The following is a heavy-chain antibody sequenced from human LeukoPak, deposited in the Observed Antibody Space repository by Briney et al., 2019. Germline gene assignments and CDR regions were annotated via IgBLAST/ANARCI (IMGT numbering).Heavy chain of an antibody. CDR1: GFTFSSYE. Sequence: GGSLRLSCAASGFTFSSYEMNWVRQAPGKGLEWVSYISSSGSTIYYTDSVKGRFTISRDNAKNSLYLQMNSLRAEDTAVYYCARVVGATNYYYMDVWGKGTTVTISS. CDR2: ISSSGSTI. CDR3: ARVVGATNYYYMDV. V-gene: IGHV3-48*03. D-gene: IGHD1-26*01. J-gene: IGHJ6*03.